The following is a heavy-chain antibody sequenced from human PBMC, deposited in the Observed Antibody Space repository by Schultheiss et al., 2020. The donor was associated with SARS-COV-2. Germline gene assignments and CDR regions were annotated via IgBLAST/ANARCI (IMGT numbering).Heavy chain of an antibody. J-gene: IGHJ6*02. CDR3: ARDRGPYSGSYWAYYGMDV. CDR1: GYTFTGYY. CDR2: INPNSGGT. Sequence: ASVKVSCKASGYTFTGYYMHWVRQAPGQGLEWMGWINPNSGGTNYAQKFQGWVTMTRDTSISTAYMELSRLRSDDTAVYYCARDRGPYSGSYWAYYGMDVWGQGTTVTVSS. V-gene: IGHV1-2*04. D-gene: IGHD1-26*01.